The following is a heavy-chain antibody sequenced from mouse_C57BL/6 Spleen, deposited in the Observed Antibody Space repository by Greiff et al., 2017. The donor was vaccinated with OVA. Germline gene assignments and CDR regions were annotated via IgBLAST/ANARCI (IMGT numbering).Heavy chain of an antibody. V-gene: IGHV5-4*01. D-gene: IGHD4-1*01. CDR1: GFTFSSYA. CDR2: ISDGGSYT. CDR3: ARDITGDY. Sequence: EVHLVESGGGLVKPGGSLKLSCAASGFTFSSYAMSWVRQTPEKRLEWVATISDGGSYTYYPDNVKGRFTISRDNAKNNLYLQMSHLKSEDTAMYYCARDITGDYWGQGTTLTVSS. J-gene: IGHJ2*01.